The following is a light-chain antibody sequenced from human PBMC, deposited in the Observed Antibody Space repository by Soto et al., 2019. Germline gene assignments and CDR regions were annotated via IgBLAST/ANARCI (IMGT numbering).Light chain of an antibody. Sequence: IFFTHSLSILSFSPPGIATPSLRASQSVSSSYLAWYQHKPGQAPRLLIHGASSRVTGIPDRFSGSGSGTDFTLTITRLEPEDFAVYYCQQYQSLTFGGGTKVDIK. CDR2: GAS. CDR3: QQYQSLT. J-gene: IGKJ4*01. V-gene: IGKV3-20*01. CDR1: QSVSSSY.